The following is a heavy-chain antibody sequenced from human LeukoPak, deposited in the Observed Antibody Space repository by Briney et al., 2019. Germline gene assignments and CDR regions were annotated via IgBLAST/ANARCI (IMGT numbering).Heavy chain of an antibody. Sequence: GGSLRLSCAASGFTFSSYGMSWVRQAPGKGLEWVSFIYSDNTHYSDSMKGRFTISRDNSKNTLYLQMNSLRAEDTAVYYCARRAGAYSHPYDYWGQGTLVTVSS. CDR2: IYSDNT. J-gene: IGHJ4*02. CDR1: GFTFSSYG. D-gene: IGHD4/OR15-4a*01. V-gene: IGHV3-53*01. CDR3: ARRAGAYSHPYDY.